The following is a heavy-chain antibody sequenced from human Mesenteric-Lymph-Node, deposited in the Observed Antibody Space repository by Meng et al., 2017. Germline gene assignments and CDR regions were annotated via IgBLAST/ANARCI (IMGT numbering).Heavy chain of an antibody. CDR1: GGSISSYY. CDR2: IYYSGST. CDR3: ARRGYYDILTGNFDY. V-gene: IGHV4-59*01. Sequence: GSLRLSCTVSGGSISSYYWSWIRQPPGKGLEWIGYIYYSGSTNYNPSLKSRVTISVDTSKNQFSLKLSSVTAADTAVYYCARRGYYDILTGNFDYWGQGTLVTVSS. J-gene: IGHJ4*02. D-gene: IGHD3-9*01.